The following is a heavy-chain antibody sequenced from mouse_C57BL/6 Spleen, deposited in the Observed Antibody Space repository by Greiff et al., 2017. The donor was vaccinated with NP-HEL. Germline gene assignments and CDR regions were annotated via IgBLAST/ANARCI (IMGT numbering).Heavy chain of an antibody. J-gene: IGHJ2*01. CDR3: ARDVYQRYFDY. V-gene: IGHV1-54*01. CDR2: INPGSGGT. Sequence: QVQLQQSGAELVRPGTSVKVSCKASGYAFTNYLIEWVKQRPGQGLEWIGVINPGSGGTNYNEKFKGKATLTADKSSSTAYMQLSSLTSEDSAVYYCARDVYQRYFDYWGQGTTLTVSS. D-gene: IGHD5-1-1*01. CDR1: GYAFTNYL.